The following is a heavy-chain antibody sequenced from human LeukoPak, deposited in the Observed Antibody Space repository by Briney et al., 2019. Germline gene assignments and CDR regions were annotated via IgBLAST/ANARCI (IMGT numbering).Heavy chain of an antibody. Sequence: SQTLSLICAISGDSVSSNSAAWNWIGQSPSRGLEWLGRTYYRSKWYNDYAVSVKSRITINPDTSKNQFSLQLNSVTPEDTAVYYCARGISERFYGSGSFTPFNNWFDPWGQGTLVTVSS. D-gene: IGHD3-10*01. CDR2: TYYRSKWYN. V-gene: IGHV6-1*01. J-gene: IGHJ5*02. CDR3: ARGISERFYGSGSFTPFNNWFDP. CDR1: GDSVSSNSAA.